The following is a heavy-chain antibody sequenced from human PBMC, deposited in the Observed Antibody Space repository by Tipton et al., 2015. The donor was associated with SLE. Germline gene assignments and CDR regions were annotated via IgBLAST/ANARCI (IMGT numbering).Heavy chain of an antibody. CDR1: GYTFSSYG. Sequence: QVQLVQSGAEVKKPGASVRVSCKASGYTFSSYGISWVRQAPGQGLEWMGWISAYNGNTNYAQKLQGRVTMTTDTSTSTAYMELRSLRSDDTAVYYCAREGVHFWSGSSDYYYYYMDVWGKGTTVTVSS. J-gene: IGHJ6*03. V-gene: IGHV1-18*01. D-gene: IGHD3-3*02. CDR2: ISAYNGNT. CDR3: AREGVHFWSGSSDYYYYYMDV.